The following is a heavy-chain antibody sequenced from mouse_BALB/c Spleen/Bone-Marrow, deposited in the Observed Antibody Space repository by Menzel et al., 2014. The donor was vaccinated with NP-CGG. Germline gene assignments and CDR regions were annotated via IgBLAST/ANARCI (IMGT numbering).Heavy chain of an antibody. CDR2: ISGYNGAT. CDR3: ASYFANYVGYFDV. J-gene: IGHJ1*01. CDR1: GYSFTGYY. D-gene: IGHD2-1*01. Sequence: LVKTGASVKISCKASGYSFTGYYMHWVKQSHGKSLEWIGYISGYNGATSYNQKFKGKATFTVDTSSNTAYMQCNRLTYEDSAVYYCASYFANYVGYFDVWGAGTTVTVSS. V-gene: IGHV1S34*01.